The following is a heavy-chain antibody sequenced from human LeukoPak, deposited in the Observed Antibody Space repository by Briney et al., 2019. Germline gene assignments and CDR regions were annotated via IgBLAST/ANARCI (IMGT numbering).Heavy chain of an antibody. V-gene: IGHV3-48*03. CDR1: GFTFSSYE. CDR3: ARDPYSGAYGNTYYYYMDV. CDR2: ISSSGSTI. Sequence: PEGSLRLSCAASGFTFSSYEMNWVRQAPGKGLEWVSYISSSGSTIYYADSVKGRFTISRDNAKNSLYLQMNSLTAEDTAVYYCARDPYSGAYGNTYYYYMDVWGKGTTVTISS. J-gene: IGHJ6*03. D-gene: IGHD1-26*01.